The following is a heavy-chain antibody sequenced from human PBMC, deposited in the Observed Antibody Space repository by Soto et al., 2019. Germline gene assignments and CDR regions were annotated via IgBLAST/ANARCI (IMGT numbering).Heavy chain of an antibody. CDR2: ISYDGSNE. D-gene: IGHD1-26*01. J-gene: IGHJ6*02. Sequence: GGSLRLSCAASGFTFSSYAMHWVRQAPGKGLEWVAVISYDGSNEYYADSVKGRFTISRDNSKNTLYLQMNSLRAEDTAVYYCARDRSSPYYYYYGMDVWGQGTTVTVSS. CDR3: ARDRSSPYYYYYGMDV. CDR1: GFTFSSYA. V-gene: IGHV3-30-3*01.